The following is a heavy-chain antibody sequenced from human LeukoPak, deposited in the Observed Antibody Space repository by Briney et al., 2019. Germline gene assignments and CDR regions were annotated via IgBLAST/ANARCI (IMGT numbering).Heavy chain of an antibody. CDR1: GGSISGYY. CDR3: ARGARRRWLHQNWFDP. D-gene: IGHD5-24*01. CDR2: INHSGST. J-gene: IGHJ5*02. V-gene: IGHV4-34*01. Sequence: SETLSLTCAVYGGSISGYYWSWIRQPPGKGLEWIGEINHSGSTNYNPSLKSRVTISVDTSKNQFSLKLSSVTAADAAVYYCARGARRRWLHQNWFDPWGQGTLVTVSS.